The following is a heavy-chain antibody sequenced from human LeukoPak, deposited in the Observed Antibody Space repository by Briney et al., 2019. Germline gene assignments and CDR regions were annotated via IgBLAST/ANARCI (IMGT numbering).Heavy chain of an antibody. V-gene: IGHV1-46*01. D-gene: IGHD4-23*01. Sequence: ASVKVSFKASGYTFTSYYMHWVRQAPGQGLEWMGIINPSGGSTSYAQKFQGRVTMTRDMSTSTVYMELSSLRSEDTAVYYCAREFDGGKALKYWGQGTLVTVSS. CDR2: INPSGGST. CDR3: AREFDGGKALKY. J-gene: IGHJ4*02. CDR1: GYTFTSYY.